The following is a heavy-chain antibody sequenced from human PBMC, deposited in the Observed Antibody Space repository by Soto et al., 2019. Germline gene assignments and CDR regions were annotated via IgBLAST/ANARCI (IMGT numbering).Heavy chain of an antibody. V-gene: IGHV3-30-3*01. CDR2: ISYDGGNK. J-gene: IGHJ4*02. CDR3: ARGGGGDCIGFGGGAPDF. CDR1: GFTFSSYA. Sequence: QVQLVESGGGVVQPGRSLRLSCAASGFTFSSYAMHWVRQAPGKGLEWVAVISYDGGNKFYADSVKGRFTFSRDNSKNTLFRQRNGLRAEDTAVYFCARGGGGDCIGFGGGAPDFWGQGTLVTVSS. D-gene: IGHD2-15*01.